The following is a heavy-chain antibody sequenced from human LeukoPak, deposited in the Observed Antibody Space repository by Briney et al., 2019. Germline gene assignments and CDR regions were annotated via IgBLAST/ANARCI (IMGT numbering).Heavy chain of an antibody. CDR1: GGSISSSSYY. V-gene: IGHV4-61*02. Sequence: SETLSLTCTVSGGSISSSSYYWSWIRQPAGKGLEWIGRIYTSGSTNYNPSLKSRVTISVDKSKNQFSLKLSSVTAADTAVYYCARAHYVDTARTTNAFDIWSQGTMVTVSS. CDR3: ARAHYVDTARTTNAFDI. D-gene: IGHD5-18*01. J-gene: IGHJ3*02. CDR2: IYTSGST.